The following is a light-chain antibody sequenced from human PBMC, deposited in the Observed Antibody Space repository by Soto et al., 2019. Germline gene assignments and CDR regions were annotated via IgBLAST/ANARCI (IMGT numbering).Light chain of an antibody. J-gene: IGKJ4*01. CDR3: QQYGSSPLT. CDR2: GAS. Sequence: VFTQSPGTFSFSPGERASLSCRASQTVGSNYVAWYQQKPGQAPRLLIYGASTRATGIPDRFSGSGSGTDFTLTINRLEPEDVAVYHCQQYGSSPLTLGGGTKVDIK. CDR1: QTVGSNY. V-gene: IGKV3-20*01.